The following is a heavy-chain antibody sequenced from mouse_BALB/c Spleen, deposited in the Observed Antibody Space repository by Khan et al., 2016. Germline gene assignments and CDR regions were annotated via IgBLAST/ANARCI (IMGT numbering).Heavy chain of an antibody. J-gene: IGHJ2*01. D-gene: IGHD2-1*01. CDR1: GYTFTTAG. Sequence: QIQLVQSGPELKKPGETVRISCKASGYTFTTAGMQWVQKMPGKGLKWIGWINTHSGVPEYAEDLKGRFAFSLETSASTAYLQISNLKNEDTATYFCARRGGRINYGSFDYWGQGTTLTVSS. CDR2: INTHSGVP. V-gene: IGHV9-4*02. CDR3: ARRGGRINYGSFDY.